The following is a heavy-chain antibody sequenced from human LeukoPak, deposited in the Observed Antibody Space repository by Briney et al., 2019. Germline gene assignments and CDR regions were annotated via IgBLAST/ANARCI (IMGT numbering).Heavy chain of an antibody. Sequence: PSETLSLTCSVSNGSINDYYWSWIRQPAGKRLEWIGRVYSSGNTNYNPSFKGRVTISVDTSKNQFSLKVTSVTAADTAVYHCARDLKPYPSGWLNYFDSWGQGALVTVSS. J-gene: IGHJ4*02. CDR3: ARDLKPYPSGWLNYFDS. CDR1: NGSINDYY. CDR2: VYSSGNT. V-gene: IGHV4-4*07. D-gene: IGHD6-19*01.